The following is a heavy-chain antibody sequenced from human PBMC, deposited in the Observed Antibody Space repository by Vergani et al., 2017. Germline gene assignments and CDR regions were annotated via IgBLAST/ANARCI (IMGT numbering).Heavy chain of an antibody. J-gene: IGHJ6*02. D-gene: IGHD3-10*02. CDR1: GYPLTELS. V-gene: IGHV1-24*01. CDR2: FDPEDGET. CDR3: ATTTGARYVSGVYGMDV. Sequence: QVQLVQSGAEVKQPGASVKVSCKVSGYPLTELSMHWVRQAPGKGLEWMGGFDPEDGETIYAQKFQGRVTMTEYTSTDTAYMELSSLRSEDTAVYYCATTTGARYVSGVYGMDVWGQGTTVTVSS.